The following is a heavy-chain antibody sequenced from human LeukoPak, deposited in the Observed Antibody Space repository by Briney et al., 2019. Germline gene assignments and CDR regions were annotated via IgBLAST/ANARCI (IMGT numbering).Heavy chain of an antibody. Sequence: GRSLRLSCAASGFTFDDYAMHWVRQAPGKGLEWVSGISWNSGSIGYADSVKGRFTISRDNAKNSLYLQMNSLRAEDTALYYCAKARLRGAYSFYFDYWGQGTLVTVSS. D-gene: IGHD3-10*01. CDR2: ISWNSGSI. CDR3: AKARLRGAYSFYFDY. CDR1: GFTFDDYA. J-gene: IGHJ4*02. V-gene: IGHV3-9*01.